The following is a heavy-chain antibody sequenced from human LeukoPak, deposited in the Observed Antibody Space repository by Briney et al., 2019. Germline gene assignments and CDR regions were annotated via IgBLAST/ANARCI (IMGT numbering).Heavy chain of an antibody. Sequence: SETLSLTCAVYGGSFSGYYWSWIRQPPGKGLEWIGEINHSGGTNYNPSLKSRVTISVDTSKNQFSLKLSSVTAADTAVYYCARRLDSLTTSVDYWGQGTLVTVSS. CDR3: ARRLDSLTTSVDY. V-gene: IGHV4-34*01. J-gene: IGHJ4*02. D-gene: IGHD1-1*01. CDR2: INHSGGT. CDR1: GGSFSGYY.